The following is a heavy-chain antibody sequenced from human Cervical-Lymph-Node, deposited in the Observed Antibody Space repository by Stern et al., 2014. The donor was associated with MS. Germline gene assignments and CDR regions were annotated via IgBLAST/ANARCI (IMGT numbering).Heavy chain of an antibody. D-gene: IGHD2-2*01. CDR3: ARTDKYCSSASCSGNWFDP. Sequence: QVQLGQSGAEVKKPGSSGKVSCKASGGTFSSSGISWVRQAPGQGLEWMGGIIPIVGTANYAQKFQGRVTITADESTSTAYMELSSLRSEDTAVYYCARTDKYCSSASCSGNWFDPWGQGTLVTVSS. V-gene: IGHV1-69*01. CDR1: GGTFSSSG. J-gene: IGHJ5*02. CDR2: IIPIVGTA.